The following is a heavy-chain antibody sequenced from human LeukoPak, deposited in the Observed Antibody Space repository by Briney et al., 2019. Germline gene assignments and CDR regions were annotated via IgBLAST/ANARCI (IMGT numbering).Heavy chain of an antibody. CDR1: GFTFSSYG. CDR2: IWYDGSNK. V-gene: IGHV3-33*01. D-gene: IGHD1-7*01. J-gene: IGHJ4*02. CDR3: ATSTGTK. Sequence: GGSLRLSCEASGFTFSSYGMHWVRQAPGKGLEWVAVIWYDGSNKYYADSVKGRFTISRDNSKNTLYLQMNSLRAEDTAVYYCATSTGTKWGQGTLVTVSS.